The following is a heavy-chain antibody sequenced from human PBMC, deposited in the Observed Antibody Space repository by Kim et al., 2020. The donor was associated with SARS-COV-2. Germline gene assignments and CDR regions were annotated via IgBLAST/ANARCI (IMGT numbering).Heavy chain of an antibody. D-gene: IGHD3-10*02. CDR1: GFTLRSYW. CDR3: ARGMFKTGFDV. CDR2: IGGDGIST. J-gene: IGHJ6*02. V-gene: IGHV3-74*01. Sequence: GGSLRLSCAASGFTLRSYWINWVRQAPGKGLVRVSRIGGDGISTHYADSVKGRFTVSRDNDDNTVYLQMNSLRADDTAVYYCARGMFKTGFDVWGQGTTVTVSS.